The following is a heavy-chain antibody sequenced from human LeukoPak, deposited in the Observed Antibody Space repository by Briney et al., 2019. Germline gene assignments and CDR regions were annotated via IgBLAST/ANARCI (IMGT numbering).Heavy chain of an antibody. V-gene: IGHV3-74*01. CDR3: AREATGLDY. Sequence: GGSLRLSCAASGFTFSNYWMHWVRQVPGKGLVWVSRINSDGSGTSYPDSVKGRFAISRDNAKNTLYLQMNSLRAEDMAVYYCAREATGLDYWGQGILVTVSP. CDR1: GFTFSNYW. J-gene: IGHJ4*02. CDR2: INSDGSGT. D-gene: IGHD1-26*01.